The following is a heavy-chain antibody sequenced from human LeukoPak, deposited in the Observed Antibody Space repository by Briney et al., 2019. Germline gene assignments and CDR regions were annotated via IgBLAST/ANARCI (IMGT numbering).Heavy chain of an antibody. D-gene: IGHD4-17*01. Sequence: PSETLSLTCAVYGGSLSGYYWSWIRQSPGKGLEWIGKINHSGSSNYNPSLKSRVTTSVDTSKNQFSLKLTSVTAADTAAYYCAREFLFPTVTNVGNWFDPWGQGTLVTVSS. CDR3: AREFLFPTVTNVGNWFDP. J-gene: IGHJ5*02. CDR1: GGSLSGYY. V-gene: IGHV4-34*01. CDR2: INHSGSS.